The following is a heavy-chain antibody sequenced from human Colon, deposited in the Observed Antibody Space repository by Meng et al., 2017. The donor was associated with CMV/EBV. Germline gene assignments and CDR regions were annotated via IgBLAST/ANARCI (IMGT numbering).Heavy chain of an antibody. V-gene: IGHV3-15*01. CDR3: TTDFDYSGSGSYRY. J-gene: IGHJ4*02. Sequence: ESLKISCAASGFTFNNAWMNWVRQAPGKGLEWVGRIKRKTDRGTTDYAAPVKGRFTISRDDSKNTLYLQMNSLKTEDTAVYYCTTDFDYSGSGSYRYWGQGTLVTVSS. D-gene: IGHD3-10*01. CDR1: GFTFNNAW. CDR2: IKRKTDRGTT.